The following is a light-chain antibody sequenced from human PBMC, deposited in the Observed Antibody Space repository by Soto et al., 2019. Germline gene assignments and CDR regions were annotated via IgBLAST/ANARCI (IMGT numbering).Light chain of an antibody. CDR1: QTVTSTY. CDR2: GAS. V-gene: IGKV3-15*01. Sequence: EIVLTQSPDTLSVSPGERATLSCRASQTVTSTYLAWYQQKPGQAPRLLIYGASTRATGIPARFSGSGSGTEFTLTISSLQSEDFAVYYCQQYNNWPITFGQGTRLEI. CDR3: QQYNNWPIT. J-gene: IGKJ5*01.